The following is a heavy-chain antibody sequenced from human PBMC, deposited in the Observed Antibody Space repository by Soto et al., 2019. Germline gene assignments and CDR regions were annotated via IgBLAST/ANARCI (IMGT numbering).Heavy chain of an antibody. Sequence: GASVKVSCKASGYTFTSYVISWVRQAPGQGLEWMGWISAYNGNTNYAQKLQGRVTMTTDTSTSTAYMELRSLRSDDTAVYYCARDVEDWILYLNWFDPWGQRTLVTVSS. V-gene: IGHV1-18*01. CDR2: ISAYNGNT. CDR3: ARDVEDWILYLNWFDP. J-gene: IGHJ5*02. CDR1: GYTFTSYV. D-gene: IGHD2-2*03.